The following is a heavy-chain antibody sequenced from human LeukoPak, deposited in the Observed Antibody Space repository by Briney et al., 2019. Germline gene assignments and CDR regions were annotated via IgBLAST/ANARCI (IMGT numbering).Heavy chain of an antibody. CDR2: IIPIFGTA. CDR1: GGTFSSYA. Sequence: SVKVSCKASGGTFSSYAISWVRQAPGQGLEWMGGIIPIFGTANYAQKFQGRVTITADKSTSTAYMELSSLGSEDTAVYYCARDWSVPAATYYYYGMDVWGKGTTVTVSS. J-gene: IGHJ6*04. D-gene: IGHD2-2*01. V-gene: IGHV1-69*06. CDR3: ARDWSVPAATYYYYGMDV.